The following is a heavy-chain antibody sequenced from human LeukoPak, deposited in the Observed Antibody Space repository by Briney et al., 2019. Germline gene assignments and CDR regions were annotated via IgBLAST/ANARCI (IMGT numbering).Heavy chain of an antibody. CDR1: GFTFSSYG. J-gene: IGHJ4*02. D-gene: IGHD3-10*01. CDR3: ARGLLGGSGNNHFDY. V-gene: IGHV3-33*08. CDR2: IRYDGSNK. Sequence: PGRSLRLSCAASGFTFSSYGMHWVRQAPGKGLEWVAFIRYDGSNKYYADSVKGRFTISRDNSKNTLYLQMNSLRAEDTAVYYCARGLLGGSGNNHFDYWGQGTLVTVSS.